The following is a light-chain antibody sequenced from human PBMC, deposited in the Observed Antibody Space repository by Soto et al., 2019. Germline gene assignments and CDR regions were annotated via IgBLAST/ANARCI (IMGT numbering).Light chain of an antibody. Sequence: EIVLTHSPGTLSLSPWEIATLSCRASQSVSSSHLAWYQQKPGQAPRLLIYGASTRAPGIPDRFSGSGSGTDFTLTISKLEPEDFALFYCQQYGNSPLTFGGGTKVDIK. V-gene: IGKV3-20*01. CDR2: GAS. J-gene: IGKJ4*01. CDR3: QQYGNSPLT. CDR1: QSVSSSH.